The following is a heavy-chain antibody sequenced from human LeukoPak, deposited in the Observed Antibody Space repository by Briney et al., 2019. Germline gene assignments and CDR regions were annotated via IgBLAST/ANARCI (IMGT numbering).Heavy chain of an antibody. CDR1: GYNFKTHA. J-gene: IGHJ4*02. D-gene: IGHD6-19*01. CDR2: ISGYNGDT. CDR3: ARGGYSSGWADY. Sequence: GASVKVSCQTSGYNFKTHAVSWVRQVPGQGLEWMGWISGYNGDTAFAQKFQGRVTMTKDTSTTTAYMELRSLTSDDTAVYYCARGGYSSGWADYWGQGTLVTVSS. V-gene: IGHV1-18*01.